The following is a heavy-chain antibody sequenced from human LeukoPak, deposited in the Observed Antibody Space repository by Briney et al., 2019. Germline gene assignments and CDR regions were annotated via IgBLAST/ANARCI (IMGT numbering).Heavy chain of an antibody. Sequence: GASVKVSCKVSGYTLTELSMHWVRQAPGKGLEWMGGFDPEDGETIYAQKFQGRVTMTEDTSTDTAYMELSSLRSEDTAVYYCATSGSYKRDDAFDIWGQGTMVTVSS. J-gene: IGHJ3*02. V-gene: IGHV1-24*01. CDR2: FDPEDGET. CDR3: ATSGSYKRDDAFDI. CDR1: GYTLTELS. D-gene: IGHD1-26*01.